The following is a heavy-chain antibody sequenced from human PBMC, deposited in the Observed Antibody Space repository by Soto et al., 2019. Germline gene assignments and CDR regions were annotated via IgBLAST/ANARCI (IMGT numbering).Heavy chain of an antibody. V-gene: IGHV2-5*02. CDR3: AHREIVVVPAAVTDAFDI. CDR2: IYWDDDK. J-gene: IGHJ3*02. Sequence: NFSRSGPTLVNPTQTLTLTCTFSGFSLSTSGVGVGWIRQPPGKALEWLALIYWDDDKRYSPSLKSRLTITKDTSKNQVVLTMTNMDPVDTATYYCAHREIVVVPAAVTDAFDIWGQGTMVTVSS. CDR1: GFSLSTSGVG. D-gene: IGHD2-2*01.